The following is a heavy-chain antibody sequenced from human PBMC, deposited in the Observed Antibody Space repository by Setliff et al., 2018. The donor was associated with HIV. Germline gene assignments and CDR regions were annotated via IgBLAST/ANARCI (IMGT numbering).Heavy chain of an antibody. CDR3: ARHYQDYVFDN. V-gene: IGHV4-39*01. CDR2: TYYTGNT. CDR1: GASIRATSYP. D-gene: IGHD4-17*01. Sequence: SETLSLTCNVTGASIRATSYPWGWVRQAPGKGLEWIGSTYYTGNTYYNPSFKSRVTISVDTSTNQFSLRLTSVTASDTAVYFCARHYQDYVFDNWGRGTLVAVSS. J-gene: IGHJ4*02.